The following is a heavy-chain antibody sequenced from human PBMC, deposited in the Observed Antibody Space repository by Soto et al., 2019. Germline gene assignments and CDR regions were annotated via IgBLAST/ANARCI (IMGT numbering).Heavy chain of an antibody. CDR3: VKYRLPWALQY. V-gene: IGHV4-59*01. Sequence: SETLSLTCNVSNTSISDDYWAWIRQSPGKGLEWIGFSHYSGNSAYNPSLKTRVSMSVDTSKKQVSLKLTSVTAADTAVYYCVKYRLPWALQYWCQGTLVTLSS. J-gene: IGHJ1*01. D-gene: IGHD3-16*02. CDR2: SHYSGNS. CDR1: NTSISDDY.